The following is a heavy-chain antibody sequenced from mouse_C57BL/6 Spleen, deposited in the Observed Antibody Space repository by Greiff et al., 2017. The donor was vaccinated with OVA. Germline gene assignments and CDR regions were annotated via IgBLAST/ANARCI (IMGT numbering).Heavy chain of an antibody. CDR3: ARGGTVVDYWYFDV. J-gene: IGHJ1*03. CDR1: GYTFTSYW. V-gene: IGHV1-64*01. CDR2: IHPNSGST. Sequence: QVQLQQPGAELVKPGASVKLSCKASGYTFTSYWMHWVKQRPGQGLEWIGMIHPNSGSTNYNEKFKSKATLTVDKSSSTAYMQLSSLTSEDSAVYDCARGGTVVDYWYFDVWGTGTTVTVSS. D-gene: IGHD1-1*01.